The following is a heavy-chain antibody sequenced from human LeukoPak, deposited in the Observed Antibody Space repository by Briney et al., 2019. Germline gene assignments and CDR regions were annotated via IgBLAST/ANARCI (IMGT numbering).Heavy chain of an antibody. Sequence: PGGSLRLSCAASGFTFDDYGMSWVRQAPGKGLEWVSGINWNGGSTGYADSVKGRFTISRDNAKNSLYLQMNSLRAEDTALYYCARSVGASGGDAFDIWGQGTMVTVSS. CDR1: GFTFDDYG. CDR3: ARSVGASGGDAFDI. D-gene: IGHD1-26*01. J-gene: IGHJ3*02. V-gene: IGHV3-20*04. CDR2: INWNGGST.